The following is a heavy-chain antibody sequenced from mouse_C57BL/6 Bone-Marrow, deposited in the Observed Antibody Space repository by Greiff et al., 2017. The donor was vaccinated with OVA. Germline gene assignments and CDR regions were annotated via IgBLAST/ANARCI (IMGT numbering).Heavy chain of an antibody. V-gene: IGHV1-64*01. CDR2: IHPNSGST. CDR3: ARSDYDAIDY. Sequence: QVQLQQPGAELVKPGASVKLSCKASGYTFTSYWMHWVKQRPGQGLEWIGMIHPNSGSTNYNEKFKSKATQTVDKSSSTAYMQLSSLTSEDSAVYYCARSDYDAIDYWGQGTTLTVSS. CDR1: GYTFTSYW. D-gene: IGHD2-4*01. J-gene: IGHJ2*01.